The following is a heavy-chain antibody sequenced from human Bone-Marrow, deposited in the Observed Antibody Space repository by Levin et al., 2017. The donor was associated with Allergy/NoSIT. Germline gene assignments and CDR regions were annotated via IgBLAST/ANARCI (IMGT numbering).Heavy chain of an antibody. V-gene: IGHV3-15*07. D-gene: IGHD3-16*01. CDR1: GFTFTNAW. J-gene: IGHJ4*02. CDR3: ATLNLGGSLY. Sequence: SGGSLRLSCAASGFTFTNAWMHWVRQAPGKGLEWVGRIKGKTDGGTAVYGAPVKGRFTISRDDSKDTLYLQMDSLETEDTAVYYCATLNLGGSLYWGQGTLVTVSS. CDR2: IKGKTDGGTA.